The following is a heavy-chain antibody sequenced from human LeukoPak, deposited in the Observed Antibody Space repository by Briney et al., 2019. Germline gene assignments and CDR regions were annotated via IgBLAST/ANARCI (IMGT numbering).Heavy chain of an antibody. CDR3: ARQYCSSTSCYVNYMDV. D-gene: IGHD2-2*01. CDR1: GYSISSGYY. Sequence: SETLSLTCAVSGYSISSGYYWGWIRQPPGKGLEWIGSIYYSGSTYYNPSLKSRVTISVDTSKNQFSLKLSSVTAADTAVYYCARQYCSSTSCYVNYMDVWGKGTTVTVSS. J-gene: IGHJ6*03. CDR2: IYYSGST. V-gene: IGHV4-38-2*01.